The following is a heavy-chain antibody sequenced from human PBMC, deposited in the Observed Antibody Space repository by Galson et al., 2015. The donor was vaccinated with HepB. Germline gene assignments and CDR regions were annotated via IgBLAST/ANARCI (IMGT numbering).Heavy chain of an antibody. Sequence: SLRLSCAASGFTFRSYAMSWVRLAPGKGLEWVSAISGNGVSTYYADSVKGRFTISRDNSKNTLSLQMDSLRAEDTAVYYCAKADRDGSISLGGLLSWGQGTLVTVSS. D-gene: IGHD4-23*01. V-gene: IGHV3-23*01. CDR1: GFTFRSYA. CDR3: AKADRDGSISLGGLLS. J-gene: IGHJ5*02. CDR2: ISGNGVST.